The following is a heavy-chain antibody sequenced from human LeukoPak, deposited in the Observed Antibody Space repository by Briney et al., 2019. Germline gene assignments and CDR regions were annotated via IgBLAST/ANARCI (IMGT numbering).Heavy chain of an antibody. D-gene: IGHD3-16*01. CDR1: GYTFTDYN. CDR3: ARVGLTRGEAFDI. V-gene: IGHV1-2*02. J-gene: IGHJ3*02. Sequence: GASVKVSXKASGYTFTDYNIHWVRQAPGQGLEWMGWIDPNSGATKYAQKFQGGATMTRDTSITTAYMELSSLRYDDTATYYCARVGLTRGEAFDIWGQGTMVTVSS. CDR2: IDPNSGAT.